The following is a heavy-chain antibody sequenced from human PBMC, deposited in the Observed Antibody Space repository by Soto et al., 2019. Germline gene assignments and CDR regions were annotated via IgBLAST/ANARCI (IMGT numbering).Heavy chain of an antibody. Sequence: SVKVSCKASGGTFSSYIISWVRQAPGQGLEWMGRIIPILGIADYAQKFQGRVTITADKSTSTAYMELSSLRSEDTAVYYCASLYAWQLGIPGRMDVWGKGTTVTVSS. V-gene: IGHV1-69*02. CDR3: ASLYAWQLGIPGRMDV. D-gene: IGHD6-6*01. J-gene: IGHJ6*04. CDR2: IIPILGIA. CDR1: GGTFSSYI.